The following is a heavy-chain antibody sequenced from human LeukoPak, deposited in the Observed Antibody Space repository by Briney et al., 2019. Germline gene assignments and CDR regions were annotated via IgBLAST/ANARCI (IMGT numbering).Heavy chain of an antibody. CDR2: ISYSGLT. D-gene: IGHD6-19*01. CDR3: ARHRAIAGPFDH. V-gene: IGHV4-59*08. Sequence: SETPALTCTVSADSISGYYWSWFRLPPGKGPEWIGQISYSGLTRYNPALKSRVTISVDTSKNQISVNLSSVTAADTAFYYCARHRAIAGPFDHWGQGTLVTVSS. J-gene: IGHJ4*02. CDR1: ADSISGYY.